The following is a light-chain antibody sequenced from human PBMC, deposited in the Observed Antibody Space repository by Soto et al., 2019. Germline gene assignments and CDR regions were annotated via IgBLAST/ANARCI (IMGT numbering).Light chain of an antibody. CDR2: DAS. J-gene: IGKJ1*01. Sequence: DIQMTQSPRFLSASVGDRVTITCRASQNIRTYLTWYQQKPGKGPTVLIYDASTLQRGVPSRFSGSTTGTDFTLTITGLQPEDSATYYCQQTLSVPRTFGLGTKVEIK. CDR3: QQTLSVPRT. CDR1: QNIRTY. V-gene: IGKV1-39*01.